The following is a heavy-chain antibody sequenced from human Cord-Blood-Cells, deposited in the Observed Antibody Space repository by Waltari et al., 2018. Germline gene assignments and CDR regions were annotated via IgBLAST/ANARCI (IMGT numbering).Heavy chain of an antibody. V-gene: IGHV4-61*01. J-gene: IGHJ5*02. CDR2: IYYSGST. Sequence: QVQLQESGPGLVKPSETLSLTCTVSGGSVSSGSYYWSWLRQPPGKGLEWIGYIYYSGSTNYNPSLKSRVTISVDTSKNQFSLKLSSVTAADTAVYYCASRGFLEWLGWFDPWGQGTLVTVSS. CDR1: GGSVSSGSYY. D-gene: IGHD3-3*01. CDR3: ASRGFLEWLGWFDP.